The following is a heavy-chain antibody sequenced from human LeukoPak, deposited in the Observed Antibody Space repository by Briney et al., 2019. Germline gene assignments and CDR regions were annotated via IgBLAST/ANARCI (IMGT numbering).Heavy chain of an antibody. J-gene: IGHJ4*02. CDR2: ISGGGGST. CDR3: AKGGKWDVTPFDY. D-gene: IGHD1-26*01. Sequence: GGSLRLSCAASGFTFTSYSMNWVRQAPGKGLEWVSTISGGGGSTYYADSVKGRFTISRDNSKNTLYLQVNSLRAEDTAVYYCAKGGKWDVTPFDYWGQGTLVAVSS. CDR1: GFTFTSYS. V-gene: IGHV3-23*01.